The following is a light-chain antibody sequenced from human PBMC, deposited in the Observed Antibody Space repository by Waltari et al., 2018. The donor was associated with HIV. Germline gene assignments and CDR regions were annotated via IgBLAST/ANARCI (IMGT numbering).Light chain of an antibody. J-gene: IGLJ3*02. V-gene: IGLV1-47*01. CDR1: NSNIGNNF. CDR3: GSWDDSLSHWV. CDR2: RSD. Sequence: SVLTQPPSASRPPGQRVLMSCSGSNSNIGNNFVSWFHQVPGRAPKLVIYRSDQRPSGVPDRFSAAKSGSSASLAITGLHSDDEAVYYCGSWDDSLSHWVFGGGTRLTV.